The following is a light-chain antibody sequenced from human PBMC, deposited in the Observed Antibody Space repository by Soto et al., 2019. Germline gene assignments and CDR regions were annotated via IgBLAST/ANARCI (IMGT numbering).Light chain of an antibody. V-gene: IGKV3-15*01. CDR2: DTS. CDR3: QQYKNWPPIT. J-gene: IGKJ5*01. Sequence: TAMTQSPATLSVSPGDRATLSCRASHSVGSTLSGYQQKPGQPPTLLIFDTSTRATCIPARFSGSGSWTDFTLTIISMQSEDFAVYYCQQYKNWPPITFGQGTRLEIK. CDR1: HSVGST.